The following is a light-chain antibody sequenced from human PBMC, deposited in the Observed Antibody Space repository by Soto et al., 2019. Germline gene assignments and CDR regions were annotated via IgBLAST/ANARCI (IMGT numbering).Light chain of an antibody. CDR3: QTYDYLIT. Sequence: EIVLTQSLGTLSLSPGERATLSCRASQSLNSNYLAWHQQKPGQAPRLLIYDTFSRATGIPDRFSGSGSGTDFTLTISRLEPEDFAVYLCQTYDYLITLPQGTRLEIK. J-gene: IGKJ5*01. CDR1: QSLNSNY. CDR2: DTF. V-gene: IGKV3-20*01.